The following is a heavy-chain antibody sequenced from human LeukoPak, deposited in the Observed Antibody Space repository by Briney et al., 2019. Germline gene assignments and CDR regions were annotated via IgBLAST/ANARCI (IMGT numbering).Heavy chain of an antibody. CDR3: ARDPLPYYYYMDV. Sequence: GGSLRLSCAASGFTFSTYNMNWVRQAPGKGLEWVSSITSSSSYTFYADSVKGRFTISRDNAKNTLYLQMNSLRAEDTAVYFCARDPLPYYYYMDVWGKGTTVTVSS. V-gene: IGHV3-21*01. D-gene: IGHD2-15*01. CDR1: GFTFSTYN. J-gene: IGHJ6*03. CDR2: ITSSSSYT.